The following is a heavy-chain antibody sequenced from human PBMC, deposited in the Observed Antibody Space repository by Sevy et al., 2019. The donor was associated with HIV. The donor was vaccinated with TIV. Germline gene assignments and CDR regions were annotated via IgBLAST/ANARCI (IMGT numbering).Heavy chain of an antibody. Sequence: GGSLRLSCAASGFSLSDHAVSWVRQTPGKGLEWLAVISYNGRNQYYGDSVKGRFTISKDDSKNTLYLQLNSLRAEDTAVYYCARFVGYCSGGRCSIIDFWGQGTLVTV. V-gene: IGHV3-30*04. CDR1: GFSLSDHA. CDR3: ARFVGYCSGGRCSIIDF. CDR2: ISYNGRNQ. D-gene: IGHD2-15*01. J-gene: IGHJ4*02.